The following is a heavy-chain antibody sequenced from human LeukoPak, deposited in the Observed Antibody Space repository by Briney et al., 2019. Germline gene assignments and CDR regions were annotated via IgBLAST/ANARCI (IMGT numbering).Heavy chain of an antibody. D-gene: IGHD3-10*01. CDR1: GFTFSSYS. V-gene: IGHV3-23*01. CDR3: AKEYGSGSYYPY. J-gene: IGHJ4*02. CDR2: ISGSGDST. Sequence: PGGSLRLSCVVSGFTFSSYSMSWVRQAPGKGLEWVSAISGSGDSTYYADSVKGRFTISRDNSKDTLCLQMNSLRAEDTAVYYCAKEYGSGSYYPYWGQGTLVTVSS.